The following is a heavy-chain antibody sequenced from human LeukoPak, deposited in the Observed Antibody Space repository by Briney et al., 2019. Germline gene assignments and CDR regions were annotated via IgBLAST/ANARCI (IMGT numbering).Heavy chain of an antibody. J-gene: IGHJ6*03. V-gene: IGHV4-34*01. Sequence: SETLSLTCAVYGGSFSGYYWSWIRQPPGKGLEWIGEINHSGSTNYNPSLKSRVTISVDTSKNQFSLKLSSVTAADTAVYYCAREIFGAAGREPYYYYYMDVWGKGTTVTVSS. CDR3: AREIFGAAGREPYYYYYMDV. D-gene: IGHD3-3*01. CDR2: INHSGST. CDR1: GGSFSGYY.